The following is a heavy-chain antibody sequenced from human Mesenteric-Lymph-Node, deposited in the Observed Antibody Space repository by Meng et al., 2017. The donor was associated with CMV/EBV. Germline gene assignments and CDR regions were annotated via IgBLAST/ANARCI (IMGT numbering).Heavy chain of an antibody. Sequence: GESLKISCAASGFTFSNYWMNWVRQVPGKGLEWVANIKEDGSETKDVDSLKGRFTISRDNAKNSLYLQMNSLRAEDTAVYYCAIAATTYWGQGTLVTVSS. D-gene: IGHD4-11*01. CDR1: GFTFSNYW. CDR3: AIAATTY. CDR2: IKEDGSET. J-gene: IGHJ4*02. V-gene: IGHV3-7*01.